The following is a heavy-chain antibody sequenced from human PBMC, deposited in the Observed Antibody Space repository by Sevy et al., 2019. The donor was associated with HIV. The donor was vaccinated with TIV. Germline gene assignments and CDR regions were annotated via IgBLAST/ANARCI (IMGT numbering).Heavy chain of an antibody. Sequence: GGSLRLSCAASGFTFSSYDMHWVRQAPGRGLEWVAVISYDGSTKYYADSVKGRFTISRDNSKNTLFLQMSSLRPEDTSVYYCARDQHDYGGNLRTGWFDPWGQGTLVTVSS. CDR1: GFTFSSYD. CDR2: ISYDGSTK. V-gene: IGHV3-30-3*01. CDR3: ARDQHDYGGNLRTGWFDP. J-gene: IGHJ5*02. D-gene: IGHD4-17*01.